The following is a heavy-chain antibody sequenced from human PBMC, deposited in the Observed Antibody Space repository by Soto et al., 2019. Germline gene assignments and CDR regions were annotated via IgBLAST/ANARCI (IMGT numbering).Heavy chain of an antibody. Sequence: GGSLRLSCAASGFTVSSNYMSWVRQAPGKGLEWVSVIYSGGSTYYADSVRGRFTISRDNSRNTLYLQMKSLRAEDTAVYYCENSYWPVGNYWGQGIPVTVSS. CDR3: ENSYWPVGNY. CDR2: IYSGGST. V-gene: IGHV3-53*01. CDR1: GFTVSSNY. J-gene: IGHJ4*02. D-gene: IGHD1-26*01.